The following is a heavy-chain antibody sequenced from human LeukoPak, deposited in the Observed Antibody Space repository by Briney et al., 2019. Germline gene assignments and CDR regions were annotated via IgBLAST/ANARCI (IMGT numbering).Heavy chain of an antibody. Sequence: GGSLRLSCAASGFTSSNAWMSWVRQAPGKGLEWVGRIKRKTDGGTTDYAAPVKGRFTISRDDSENMLYLQMNSLKTEDTAVYYCTTANGEIMSRDAFDIWGQGTLVTVSS. CDR1: GFTSSNAW. J-gene: IGHJ3*02. CDR2: IKRKTDGGTT. V-gene: IGHV3-15*01. CDR3: TTANGEIMSRDAFDI. D-gene: IGHD3-10*01.